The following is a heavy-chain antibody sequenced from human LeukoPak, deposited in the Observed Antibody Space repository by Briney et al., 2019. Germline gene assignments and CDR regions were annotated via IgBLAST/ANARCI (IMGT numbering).Heavy chain of an antibody. CDR3: ARPPYYYDSSGYYYPPDY. J-gene: IGHJ4*02. CDR1: GFTFDDYG. CDR2: TNWNGGST. D-gene: IGHD3-22*01. Sequence: GGSLRLSCAASGFTFDDYGMSWVRQAPGKGLEWVSGTNWNGGSTGYADSVKGRFTISRDNAKNSLYLQMNSLRAEDTALYYCARPPYYYDSSGYYYPPDYWGQGTLVTVSS. V-gene: IGHV3-20*04.